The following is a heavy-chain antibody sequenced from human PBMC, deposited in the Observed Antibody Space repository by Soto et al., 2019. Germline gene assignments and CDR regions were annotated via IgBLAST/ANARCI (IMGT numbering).Heavy chain of an antibody. D-gene: IGHD1-20*01. V-gene: IGHV3-23*01. CDR1: GFSFSSYA. J-gene: IGHJ4*02. CDR2: ISGRGGIT. Sequence: GGSLRLSCAASGFSFSSYAMNWVRQAPGKGLEWVSYISGRGGITHYTDSLKGRFTISRDNSKNTLYLQMNSLRAEDTAVYYCGLYNWNDGSLDYWGQGTLVTVSS. CDR3: GLYNWNDGSLDY.